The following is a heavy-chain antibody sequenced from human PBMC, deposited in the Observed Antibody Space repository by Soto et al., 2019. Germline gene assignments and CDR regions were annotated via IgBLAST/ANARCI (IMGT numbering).Heavy chain of an antibody. CDR2: VSSGDSNT. J-gene: IGHJ3*02. D-gene: IGHD5-18*01. CDR1: GYTFTTYW. Sequence: PGESLKISCKGSGYTFTTYWIGWVHQMPGTGLEWMGIVSSGDSNTKYSPSFQGHVTISADKSINTAYLQWSSLKASDTAMYYCARGGYGDNSEDAFYIWGPGTMVTVSS. V-gene: IGHV5-51*07. CDR3: ARGGYGDNSEDAFYI.